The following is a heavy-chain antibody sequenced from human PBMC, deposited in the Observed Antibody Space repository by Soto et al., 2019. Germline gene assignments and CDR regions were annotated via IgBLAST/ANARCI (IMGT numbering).Heavy chain of an antibody. V-gene: IGHV4-4*07. CDR3: ARDHSITMVRGVMVPDWFDP. CDR1: GGSISSYY. Sequence: NPSETLSLTCTVSGGSISSYYWSWIRQPAGKGLEWIGRIYTSGSTNYNPSLKSRVTMSVDTSKNQFSLKLSSVTAADTAVYYCARDHSITMVRGVMVPDWFDPWGQGTQVTVSS. D-gene: IGHD3-10*01. CDR2: IYTSGST. J-gene: IGHJ5*02.